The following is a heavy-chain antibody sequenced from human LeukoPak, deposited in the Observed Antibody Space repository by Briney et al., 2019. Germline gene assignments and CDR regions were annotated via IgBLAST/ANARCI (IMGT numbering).Heavy chain of an antibody. CDR2: LYYGGST. V-gene: IGHV4-59*01. J-gene: IGHJ6*02. Sequence: SETLSLTCSVSYVSINSYYWSWIRQPPGKGLEWIGFLYYGGSTRYNPSLESRVTISVDRSQIQFSLKLTSVTAADTAVYYRARAGRSDRSNSYYYDMDVWGPGITVTVSS. CDR3: ARAGRSDRSNSYYYDMDV. D-gene: IGHD6-19*01. CDR1: YVSINSYY.